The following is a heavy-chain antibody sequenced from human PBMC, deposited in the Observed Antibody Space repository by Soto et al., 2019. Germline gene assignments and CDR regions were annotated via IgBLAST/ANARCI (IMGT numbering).Heavy chain of an antibody. CDR1: GDSVSSNSAA. Sequence: SQTLSLTCAISGDSVSSNSAAWNLVRQSPSRGLEWLGRTYYRSKWYNDYAVSVKSRITINPDTSKNQFSLQLNSVTPEDTAVYYCARDLLIVVVPAARDAFDIWGQGTMVTVSS. D-gene: IGHD2-2*01. V-gene: IGHV6-1*01. J-gene: IGHJ3*02. CDR2: TYYRSKWYN. CDR3: ARDLLIVVVPAARDAFDI.